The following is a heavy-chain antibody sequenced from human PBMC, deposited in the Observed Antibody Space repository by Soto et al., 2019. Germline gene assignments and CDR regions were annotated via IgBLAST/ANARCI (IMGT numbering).Heavy chain of an antibody. J-gene: IGHJ3*02. V-gene: IGHV3-30*18. D-gene: IGHD1-26*01. CDR3: AKVLSGSYEGFSAFDI. Sequence: GGSLRLSCAASGFTFSSYGMHWVRQAPGKGLEWVAVISYDGSNKYYADSVKGRFTISRDNSKNTLYLQMNSLRAEDTAVYYCAKVLSGSYEGFSAFDIWGQGTMVTVSS. CDR1: GFTFSSYG. CDR2: ISYDGSNK.